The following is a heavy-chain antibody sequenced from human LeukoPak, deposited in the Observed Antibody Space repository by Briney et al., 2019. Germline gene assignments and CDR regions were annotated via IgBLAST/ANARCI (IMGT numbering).Heavy chain of an antibody. D-gene: IGHD5-12*01. V-gene: IGHV4-39*01. CDR2: IYYSGST. J-gene: IGHJ4*02. CDR1: GGSISSSSYY. CDR3: ARHYSGYDDL. Sequence: PSETLSLTCTVSGGSISSSSYYWGWIRQPPGKGLEWIGSIYYSGSTYYNPSLKSRVTISVDTSKNQFSLKLSSVTAADTAVYYCARHYSGYDDLWGQGTLVTVSS.